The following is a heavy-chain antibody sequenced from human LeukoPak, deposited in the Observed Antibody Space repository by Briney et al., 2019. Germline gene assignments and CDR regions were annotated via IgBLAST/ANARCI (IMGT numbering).Heavy chain of an antibody. CDR1: GYTFTNYV. J-gene: IGHJ3*01. CDR3: ARANSGSMSFGAFHF. CDR2: ISAHNSNT. D-gene: IGHD3-22*01. Sequence: ASVKVSCKASGYTFTNYVINWVRQAPGQGLEWMGWISAHNSNTNYAQGLQGRVTMTTDTSTNTAYMELRSLRSDDTAIYYCARANSGSMSFGAFHFWGQGTLVTVSS. V-gene: IGHV1-18*04.